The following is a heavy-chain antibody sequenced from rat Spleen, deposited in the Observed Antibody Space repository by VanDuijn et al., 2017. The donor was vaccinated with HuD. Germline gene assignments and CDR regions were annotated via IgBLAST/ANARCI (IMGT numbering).Heavy chain of an antibody. J-gene: IGHJ2*01. D-gene: IGHD1-9*01. Sequence: VQLRESGPGLVQPSQTLSLTCTVSGFSLTNYHISWVRQPPGEGLEWVASISSGGGGTYYADSVKGRFTISRDNAKSSLYLPMDSLRSGDTATYYCARRHYGYTDYFDYWGQGVMVTVSS. CDR2: ISSGGGGT. CDR1: GFSLTNYH. V-gene: IGHV5-25*01. CDR3: ARRHYGYTDYFDY.